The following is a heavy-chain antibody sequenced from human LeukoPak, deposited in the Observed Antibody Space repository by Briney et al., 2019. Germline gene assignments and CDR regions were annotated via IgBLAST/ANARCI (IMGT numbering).Heavy chain of an antibody. V-gene: IGHV3-48*01. J-gene: IGHJ5*02. CDR3: ATGSGT. CDR1: GFTFSSYS. Sequence: GGSLRLSCAASGFTFSSYSMNWVRQAPGKGLEWVSYISSSSGTIYYADSVKGRFTISRDNSKNTLYLQMNSLRAEDTAVYYCATGSGTWGQGTRVTVSS. CDR2: ISSSSGTI.